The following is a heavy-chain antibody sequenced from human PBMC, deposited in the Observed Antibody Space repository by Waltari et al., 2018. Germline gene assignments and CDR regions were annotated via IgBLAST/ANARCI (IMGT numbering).Heavy chain of an antibody. D-gene: IGHD3-3*02. J-gene: IGHJ4*02. CDR2: ISVNSEYI. CDR3: ASLASI. Sequence: EVQLVESGGGLVKPGGSLRLPCAASGFSFSIPPMSWVRQAPGKWLEWVAFISVNSEYIFYADSVRGRFTISRDNAKNSLYLQMNSLTAEDTAVYYCASLASIWGQGTLVTVSS. CDR1: GFSFSIPP. V-gene: IGHV3-21*02.